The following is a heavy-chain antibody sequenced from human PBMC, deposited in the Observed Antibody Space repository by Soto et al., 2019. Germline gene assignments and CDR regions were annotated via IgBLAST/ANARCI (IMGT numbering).Heavy chain of an antibody. CDR3: ASRYYYDSSGYFGNYYGMDV. CDR2: IYHSGST. CDR1: GGSISSGGYS. D-gene: IGHD3-22*01. J-gene: IGHJ6*04. Sequence: SETLSLTCAVSGGSISSGGYSWSWIRQPPGKGLEWIGYIYHSGSTYYNPSLKSRVTISVDRSKNQFSLKLSSVTAADTAVYYCASRYYYDSSGYFGNYYGMDVWGKGTTVTVS. V-gene: IGHV4-30-2*01.